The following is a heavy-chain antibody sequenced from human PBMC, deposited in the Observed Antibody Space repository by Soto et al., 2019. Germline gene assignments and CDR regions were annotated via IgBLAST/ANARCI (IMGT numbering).Heavy chain of an antibody. CDR2: ISSSSSTI. Sequence: EVQLVESGGGLVQPGGSLRLSCAASGFTFSSYSMNWVRQAPGKGLEWVSYISSSSSTIYYADSVKGRFTISRDNPKNSLYLKINSLRAENRAVFYCARGPINPARQSRITFFGAPKGDYYYMDVW. D-gene: IGHD3-3*01. J-gene: IGHJ6*03. V-gene: IGHV3-48*01. CDR1: GFTFSSYS. CDR3: ARGPINPARQSRITFFGAPKGDYYYMDV.